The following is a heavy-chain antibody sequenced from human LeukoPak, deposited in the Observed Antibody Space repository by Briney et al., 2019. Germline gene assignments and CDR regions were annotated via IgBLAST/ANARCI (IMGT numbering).Heavy chain of an antibody. CDR3: TRKIRWFGEFPMGY. J-gene: IGHJ4*02. V-gene: IGHV3-30*03. CDR1: GFRFSSYG. CDR2: ISYDGSNQ. D-gene: IGHD3-10*01. Sequence: PGRSLRLSCAASGFRFSSYGMHWVRQAPGKGLEWVAVISYDGSNQYYADSVKGRFTISRDNSKNTLYLQMNSLKTEDTAVYYCTRKIRWFGEFPMGYWGQGTLVTVSS.